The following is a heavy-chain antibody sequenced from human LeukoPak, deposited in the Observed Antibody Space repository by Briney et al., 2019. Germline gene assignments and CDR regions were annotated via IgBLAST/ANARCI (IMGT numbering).Heavy chain of an antibody. Sequence: GGSLRLSCAASGFTFSSYAMHWVRQAPGKGLEWVAVISYDGSNKYYADSVKGRFTISRDNSKNTLYLQMNSLRAEDTAVYYCARSMGTIPIPGGYWGQGTLVTVSS. V-gene: IGHV3-30*04. J-gene: IGHJ4*02. CDR1: GFTFSSYA. CDR3: ARSMGTIPIPGGY. CDR2: ISYDGSNK. D-gene: IGHD5-24*01.